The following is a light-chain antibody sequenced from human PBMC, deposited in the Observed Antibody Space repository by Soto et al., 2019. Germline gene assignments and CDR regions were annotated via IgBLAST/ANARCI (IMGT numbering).Light chain of an antibody. Sequence: NFMLTQPHSVSGSPGKTVTISCTRSSGSIASNYVQWYQQRPGSAPTTVIYEDNQRPSGVPDRFSGSIDSSSNSASLTISGLKTEDEADYYCQSYDSSNPVFGGGTKVTVL. CDR3: QSYDSSNPV. CDR1: SGSIASNY. J-gene: IGLJ2*01. CDR2: EDN. V-gene: IGLV6-57*04.